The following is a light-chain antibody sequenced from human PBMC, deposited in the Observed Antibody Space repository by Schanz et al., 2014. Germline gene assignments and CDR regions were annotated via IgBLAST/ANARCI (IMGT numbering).Light chain of an antibody. CDR3: QSYDSSLSVWV. V-gene: IGLV1-40*01. Sequence: QSVLTQPPSVSGAPGQRVTVSCTGGSSNIGAGYDVHWYQQLPGTAPKLLIYDNNKRPSGIPDRFSGSKSGTSATLGITGLQAEDEADYYCQSYDSSLSVWVFGGGTKLTVL. J-gene: IGLJ3*02. CDR2: DNN. CDR1: SSNIGAGYD.